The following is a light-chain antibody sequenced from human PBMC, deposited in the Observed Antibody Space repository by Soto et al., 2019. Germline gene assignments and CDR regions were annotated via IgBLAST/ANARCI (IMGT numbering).Light chain of an antibody. V-gene: IGKV1-39*01. CDR3: QQGYSMPLT. CDR1: QTISGF. CDR2: AAS. J-gene: IGKJ5*01. Sequence: DIQMTQSPSSLSASVGDRVTISCRASQTISGFLNWFQQKPGQAPRLLIYAASSLQSGVPSRFSGGSSGTDFTLSVSSLQPEDFATYYCQQGYSMPLTFGQGTRLEI.